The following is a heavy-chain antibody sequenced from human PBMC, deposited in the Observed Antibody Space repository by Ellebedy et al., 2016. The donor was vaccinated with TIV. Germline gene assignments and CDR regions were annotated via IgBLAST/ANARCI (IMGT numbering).Heavy chain of an antibody. CDR1: GGPINDYY. J-gene: IGHJ4*02. Sequence: SETLSLTCTVSGGPINDYYWSWIRQTPGKGLEWIGYIHYTGSTYYDPSFSSRVIISLDTSENRFSLRLSSVTAADTAIYYCARHAGASFDSWGQGTLVTVSS. D-gene: IGHD3-10*01. CDR3: ARHAGASFDS. V-gene: IGHV4-59*08. CDR2: IHYTGST.